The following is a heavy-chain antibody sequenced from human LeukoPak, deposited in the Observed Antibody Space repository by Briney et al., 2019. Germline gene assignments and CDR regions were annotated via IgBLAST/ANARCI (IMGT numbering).Heavy chain of an antibody. J-gene: IGHJ5*02. CDR2: ISSSSSSTI. V-gene: IGHV3-48*01. D-gene: IGHD3-3*01. Sequence: PGGSLRLSCAASGFTVSSNYMSWVRQAPGKGLEWVSYISSSSSSTIYYADSVKGRFTISRDNAKNSLYLQMNSLRAEDTAVYYCARDLDFWSGLGFDPWGQGTLVTVSS. CDR3: ARDLDFWSGLGFDP. CDR1: GFTVSSNY.